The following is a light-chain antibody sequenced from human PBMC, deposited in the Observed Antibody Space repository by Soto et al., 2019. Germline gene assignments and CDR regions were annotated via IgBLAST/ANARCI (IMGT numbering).Light chain of an antibody. CDR2: DAS. J-gene: IGKJ1*01. CDR3: QQYGGSPRT. Sequence: ETVLTQSPATLSLSPGERATLSCRASQSVSSYLAWYQQKPGQAPRLLIYDASNRATGIPARFSGSGSGPDFTLTISRLEPEDFAVYYCQQYGGSPRTFGQGTKVDIK. V-gene: IGKV3-11*01. CDR1: QSVSSY.